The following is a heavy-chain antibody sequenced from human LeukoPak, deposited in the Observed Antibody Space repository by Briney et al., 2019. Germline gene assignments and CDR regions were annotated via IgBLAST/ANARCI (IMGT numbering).Heavy chain of an antibody. D-gene: IGHD1-14*01. V-gene: IGHV4-39*07. CDR3: ARDGNTGLFGASCAFDI. Sequence: SETLSLTCTVSGGSISSSSYYWGWIRQPPGKGLEWIGSIYYSGSTYYNPSLKSRVTISVDTSKNQFSLKLSSVTAADTAVYYCARDGNTGLFGASCAFDIWGQGTMVTVSS. CDR1: GGSISSSSYY. CDR2: IYYSGST. J-gene: IGHJ3*02.